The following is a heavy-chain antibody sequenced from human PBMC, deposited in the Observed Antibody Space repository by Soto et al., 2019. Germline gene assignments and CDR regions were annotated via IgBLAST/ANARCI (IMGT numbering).Heavy chain of an antibody. V-gene: IGHV3-74*01. CDR1: GFTFSSYW. CDR3: ARVGIAAAIVY. J-gene: IGHJ4*02. Sequence: GGSLRLSCAASGFTFSSYWMHWVRQAPGKGLVWVSRINSDGSSTSYADSVKGRFTISRDNAKNTLYLQMNSLRAEDTAVYYCARVGIAAAIVYWGQGTLVTVSS. D-gene: IGHD6-13*01. CDR2: INSDGSST.